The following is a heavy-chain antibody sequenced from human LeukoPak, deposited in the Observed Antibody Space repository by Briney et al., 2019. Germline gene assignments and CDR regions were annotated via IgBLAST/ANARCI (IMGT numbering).Heavy chain of an antibody. J-gene: IGHJ6*02. D-gene: IGHD4/OR15-4a*01. CDR2: IYYSGST. CDR1: GGSISSYY. V-gene: IGHV4-59*01. Sequence: SETLSLTCTVSGGSISSYYWSWIRQPPGKGLERIGYIYYSGSTNYNPSLKSRVTISVDTSKNQFSLKLSSVTAADTAVYYCARKRGATNYYYYGMDVWGQGTTVTVSS. CDR3: ARKRGATNYYYYGMDV.